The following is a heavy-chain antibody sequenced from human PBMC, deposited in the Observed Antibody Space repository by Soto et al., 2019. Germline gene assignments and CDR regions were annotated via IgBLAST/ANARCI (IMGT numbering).Heavy chain of an antibody. V-gene: IGHV3-9*01. CDR3: AKGDDFWSGYQRMDV. D-gene: IGHD3-3*01. CDR2: ISWNSGSI. CDR1: GFTFDDYA. Sequence: EVQLVESGGGLVQPGRSLRLSCAASGFTFDDYAMHWVRQAPGKGLEWVSGISWNSGSIGYADSVKGRFTISRDNDKNSLYLQMNSLRAEDTALYYCAKGDDFWSGYQRMDVWGKGTTVTVSS. J-gene: IGHJ6*04.